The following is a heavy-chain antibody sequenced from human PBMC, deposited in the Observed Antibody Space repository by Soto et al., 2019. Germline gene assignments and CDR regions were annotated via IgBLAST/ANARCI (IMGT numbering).Heavy chain of an antibody. D-gene: IGHD3-3*01. CDR3: ARETYDFWSGDYYYYGMDV. J-gene: IGHJ6*02. Sequence: SETLSLTCTVSGGSISSGGYYWSWIRQHPXKGLEWIGYIYYSGSTYYNPSLKSRVTISVDTSKNQFSLKLSSVTAADTAVYYCARETYDFWSGDYYYYGMDVWGQGTTVTVSS. V-gene: IGHV4-31*03. CDR1: GGSISSGGYY. CDR2: IYYSGST.